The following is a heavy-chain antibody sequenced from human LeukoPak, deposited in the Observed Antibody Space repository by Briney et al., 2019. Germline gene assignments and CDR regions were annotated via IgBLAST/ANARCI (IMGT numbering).Heavy chain of an antibody. D-gene: IGHD3-10*01. CDR2: IYYSGST. J-gene: IGHJ4*02. CDR3: ARASRGHDY. V-gene: IGHV4-39*07. CDR1: GGSISSSSYY. Sequence: SETLSLTCTVSGGSISSSSYYWGWIRQPPGKGLEWIGSIYYSGSTYYNPSLKSRVTISVDTSKNQFSLKLSSVTAADTAVYYRARASRGHDYWGQGTLVTVSS.